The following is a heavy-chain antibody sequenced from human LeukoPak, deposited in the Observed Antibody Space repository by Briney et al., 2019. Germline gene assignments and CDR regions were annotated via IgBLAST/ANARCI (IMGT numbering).Heavy chain of an antibody. Sequence: SGTLSLTCGVSGGSSNGYYWNWIRQPPGKGLEWIGEINYSGSTKYNPSLRSRVSISADTSTDQFSLRLSSVTAADTAVYYCARAIGYGSGSYYLDHWGQGTLVTVSS. CDR2: INYSGST. CDR1: GGSSNGYY. V-gene: IGHV4-34*01. J-gene: IGHJ4*02. D-gene: IGHD3-10*01. CDR3: ARAIGYGSGSYYLDH.